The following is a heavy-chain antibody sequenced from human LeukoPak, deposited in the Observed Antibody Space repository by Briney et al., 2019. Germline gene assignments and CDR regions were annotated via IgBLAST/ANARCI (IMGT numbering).Heavy chain of an antibody. CDR3: AREVADFWSGYYHNWFDP. D-gene: IGHD3-3*01. CDR1: GYTFTGYY. CDR2: TSPNSGGT. Sequence: ASVKVSCKASGYTFTGYYMHWVRQAPGQGLEWMGWTSPNSGGTNYAQKFQGRVTMTRDTSISTAYMELSRLRSDDTAVYYCAREVADFWSGYYHNWFDPWGQGTLVTVSS. J-gene: IGHJ5*02. V-gene: IGHV1-2*02.